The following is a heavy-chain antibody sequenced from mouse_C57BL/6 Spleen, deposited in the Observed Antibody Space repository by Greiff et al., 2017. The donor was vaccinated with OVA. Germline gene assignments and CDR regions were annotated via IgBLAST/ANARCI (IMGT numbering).Heavy chain of an antibody. CDR2: IWTGGGT. D-gene: IGHD1-1*01. V-gene: IGHV2-9-1*01. CDR3: ARNNYGSSPYYAMDY. J-gene: IGHJ4*01. CDR1: GFSLTSYA. Sequence: VKVVESGPGLVAPSQSLSITCTVSGFSLTSYAISWVRQPPGKGLEWLGVIWTGGGTNYNSALKSRLSISKDNSKSQVFLKMNSLQTDDTARYYCARNNYGSSPYYAMDYWGQGTSVTVSS.